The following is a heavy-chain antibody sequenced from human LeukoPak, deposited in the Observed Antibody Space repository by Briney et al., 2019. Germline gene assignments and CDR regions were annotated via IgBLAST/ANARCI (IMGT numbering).Heavy chain of an antibody. Sequence: PGGSLRLSCEASGFILSVYYMSWFRQAPGKGLEWIGYISSTGSYTTYADSVKGRFTISRDNSKNTLYLQVSSLRPEDTAVYYCVKPISGNYYNPGYFDYWGQGTLVTVSS. CDR3: VKPISGNYYNPGYFDY. CDR1: GFILSVYY. D-gene: IGHD3-10*01. CDR2: ISSTGSYT. J-gene: IGHJ4*02. V-gene: IGHV3-11*03.